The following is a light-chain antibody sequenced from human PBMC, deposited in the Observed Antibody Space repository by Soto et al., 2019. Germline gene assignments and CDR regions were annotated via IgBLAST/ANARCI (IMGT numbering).Light chain of an antibody. Sequence: IVLPQSPDTLSLSPGERATLSCRASQSVSYYLAWYQQKPGQAPRLLIYDASNRATGIPARFSGSGSGTEFTLTISSLQSEDSAVYYCQHYNHWLWTFGQGAKVDIK. V-gene: IGKV3-11*01. CDR2: DAS. CDR3: QHYNHWLWT. CDR1: QSVSYY. J-gene: IGKJ1*01.